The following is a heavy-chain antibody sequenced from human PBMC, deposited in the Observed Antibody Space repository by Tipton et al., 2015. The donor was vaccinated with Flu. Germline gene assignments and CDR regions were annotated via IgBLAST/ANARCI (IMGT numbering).Heavy chain of an antibody. V-gene: IGHV4-38-2*01. CDR2: VHNTGTT. Sequence: TLSLTCSVSGDSIGNGYYWGWIRQSPGKGLEWIGSVHNTGTTFYNPSLRSRITMSMDTSNNHFSLSLSLVTAADTAMYYCGGPSTQDYFDSSITTDAFDVWGQGIMVTVSS. CDR3: GGPSTQDYFDSSITTDAFDV. D-gene: IGHD3-22*01. J-gene: IGHJ3*01. CDR1: GDSIGNGYY.